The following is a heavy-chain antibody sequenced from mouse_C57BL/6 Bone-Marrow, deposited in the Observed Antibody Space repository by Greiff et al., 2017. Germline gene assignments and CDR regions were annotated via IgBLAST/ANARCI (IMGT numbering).Heavy chain of an antibody. CDR1: GFSLTSYG. CDR2: IWSGGST. CDR3: ARNYDYDGFLVAY. V-gene: IGHV2-2*01. J-gene: IGHJ3*01. D-gene: IGHD2-4*01. Sequence: QVQLKESGPGLVQPSQSLSITCTVSGFSLTSYGVHWVRQSPGKGLEWLGVIWSGGSTDYNAAFTSRLSISKDNSKSQVFFKMNSLQADDTAIYYCARNYDYDGFLVAYWGQGTLVTVSA.